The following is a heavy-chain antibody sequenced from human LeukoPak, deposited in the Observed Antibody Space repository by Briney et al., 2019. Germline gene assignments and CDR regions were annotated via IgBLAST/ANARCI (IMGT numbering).Heavy chain of an antibody. V-gene: IGHV3-21*01. CDR1: GFTFSSYS. D-gene: IGHD2-2*01. CDR2: ISSSSCI. Sequence: GGSLRLSCAASGFTFSSYSMNWVRQAPGKGLEWVSSISSSSCIYYADSVKGRFTISRDNAKNSLYLQMNSLRAEDTAVYYCASGVLGYCSSTSCYEGVYWGQGTLVTVSS. J-gene: IGHJ4*02. CDR3: ASGVLGYCSSTSCYEGVY.